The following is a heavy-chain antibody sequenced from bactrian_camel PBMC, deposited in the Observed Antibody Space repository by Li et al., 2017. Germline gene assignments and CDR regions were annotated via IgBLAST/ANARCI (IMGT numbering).Heavy chain of an antibody. CDR3: AAVWGYTGSLCWENLAQMSA. J-gene: IGHJ4*01. CDR2: IDSDDST. D-gene: IGHD1*01. Sequence: HVQLVESGGGSVQSGGSLTLSCVASGYTYSSYCMGWFRQTPGKEREGVAAIDSDDSTNYADSVKGRFAISHDHAKNTLYLQMHSLKPDDSAMYYCAAVWGYTGSLCWENLAQMSARGQGTQVTVS. CDR1: GYTYSSYC. V-gene: IGHV3S53*01.